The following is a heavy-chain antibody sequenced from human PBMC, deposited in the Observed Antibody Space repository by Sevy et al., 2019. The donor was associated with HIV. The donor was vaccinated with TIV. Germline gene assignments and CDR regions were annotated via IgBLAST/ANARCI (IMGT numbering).Heavy chain of an antibody. J-gene: IGHJ4*02. Sequence: GGCLRLSCAASGFTFNTYWMSWVRQSPEKGLEWMANINLDGSEKFYGDSVKGRFTVSRDNTKNPLFLQMNSLRGEDVDMYFCARNNAGGNPWVHWGQGTLVTVSS. CDR3: ARNNAGGNPWVH. CDR2: INLDGSEK. V-gene: IGHV3-7*01. D-gene: IGHD1-1*01. CDR1: GFTFNTYW.